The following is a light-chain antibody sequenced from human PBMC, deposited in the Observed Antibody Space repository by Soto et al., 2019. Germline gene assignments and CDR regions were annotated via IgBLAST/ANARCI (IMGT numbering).Light chain of an antibody. CDR1: SSNVGGYNY. J-gene: IGLJ1*01. CDR3: WSYAGRNTYV. V-gene: IGLV2-8*01. Sequence: QSALTQPPSASGSPGQSVSISCTGSSSNVGGYNYVSWYQQHPGKAPRLIIYEVDKRPSGVPDRFSGSKAGSTASLTVSGLQADDEADYYCWSYAGRNTYVFGPGTEVTVL. CDR2: EVD.